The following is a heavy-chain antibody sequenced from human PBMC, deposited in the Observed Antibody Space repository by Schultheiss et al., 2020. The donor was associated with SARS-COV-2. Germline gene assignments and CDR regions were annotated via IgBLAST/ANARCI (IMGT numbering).Heavy chain of an antibody. CDR3: ARHGRLNYYGSGRPHAIDY. CDR2: IYYSGST. Sequence: SETLSLTCAVYGGSFSGYYWSWIRQPPGKGLEWIGYIYYSGSTNYNPSLKSRVTTSVDTSKNQFSLKRSCVTAADTAVYYCARHGRLNYYGSGRPHAIDYWGHGTLVNVAT. D-gene: IGHD3-10*01. J-gene: IGHJ4*01. CDR1: GGSFSGYY. V-gene: IGHV4-59*08.